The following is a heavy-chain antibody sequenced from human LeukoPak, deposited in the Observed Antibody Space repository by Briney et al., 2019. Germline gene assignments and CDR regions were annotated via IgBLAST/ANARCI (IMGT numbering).Heavy chain of an antibody. J-gene: IGHJ4*02. CDR3: ARGLVGGYNFDY. Sequence: ETSETLSLTCAAYGGSFRGYYWSWIRQSPGKGLEWIGEIHHGGNTNQNPFLKTRATISIDTSKNQFSLKLTSVTAADTAVYYCARGLVGGYNFDYWGQGTLVTVSS. V-gene: IGHV4-34*04. CDR2: IHHGGNT. D-gene: IGHD3-22*01. CDR1: GGSFRGYY.